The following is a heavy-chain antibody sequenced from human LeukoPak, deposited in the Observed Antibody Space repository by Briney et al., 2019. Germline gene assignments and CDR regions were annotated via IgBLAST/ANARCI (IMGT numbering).Heavy chain of an antibody. CDR2: IKSKTDGGKT. Sequence: GGALRLSCVGSGFTFSNYWMSWVRQAPGKGLEWVGRIKSKTDGGKTDYAAPVKGRFTISGDDSKNTLYLQMNSLKTEDTAVYYCTRVGPYCSSTSCYAGYYYYYGMDVWGQGTTVTVSS. V-gene: IGHV3-15*01. J-gene: IGHJ6*02. CDR3: TRVGPYCSSTSCYAGYYYYYGMDV. CDR1: GFTFSNYW. D-gene: IGHD2-2*01.